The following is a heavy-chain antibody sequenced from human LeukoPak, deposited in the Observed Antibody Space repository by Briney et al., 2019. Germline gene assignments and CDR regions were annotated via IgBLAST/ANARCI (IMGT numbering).Heavy chain of an antibody. J-gene: IGHJ6*02. CDR2: MNPNSGNT. V-gene: IGHV1-8*01. CDR1: GYTFTSYD. D-gene: IGHD3-10*01. CDR3: ARGGTLVQGITVLYGMDV. Sequence: ASVKVSCKTSGYTFTSYDINWVRQATGQGLEWMGWMNPNSGNTAYAPKFQGRVTMTRDTSTSTAYMELSSLRSEDTAVYYCARGGTLVQGITVLYGMDVWGQGTTVTVSS.